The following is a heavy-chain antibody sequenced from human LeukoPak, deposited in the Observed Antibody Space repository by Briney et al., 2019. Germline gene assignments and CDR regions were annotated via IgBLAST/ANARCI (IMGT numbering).Heavy chain of an antibody. D-gene: IGHD5-18*01. Sequence: SETLSLTCTVSGGSISSYYCSWIREPPGKGLGWIWYIYDSGSTNDTPSLESRVTISLDTSKNQFSLKVSSVTAADTAVYYCARHSRGYSYGRVDYWGQGTLVSVSS. V-gene: IGHV4-59*08. J-gene: IGHJ4*02. CDR2: IYDSGST. CDR3: ARHSRGYSYGRVDY. CDR1: GGSISSYY.